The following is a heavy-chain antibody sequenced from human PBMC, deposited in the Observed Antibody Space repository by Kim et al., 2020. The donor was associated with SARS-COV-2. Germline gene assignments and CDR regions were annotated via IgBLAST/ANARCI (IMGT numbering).Heavy chain of an antibody. CDR2: IGTAGDT. Sequence: GGSLRLSCAASGFTFSSYDMHWVRQATGKGLEWVSAIGTAGDTYYPGSVKGRFTSSRENAKNSLYLQMNSLRAGDTAVYYCARGALWSDAFDIWGQGTMVTVSS. V-gene: IGHV3-13*01. CDR1: GFTFSSYD. CDR3: ARGALWSDAFDI. J-gene: IGHJ3*02. D-gene: IGHD2-21*01.